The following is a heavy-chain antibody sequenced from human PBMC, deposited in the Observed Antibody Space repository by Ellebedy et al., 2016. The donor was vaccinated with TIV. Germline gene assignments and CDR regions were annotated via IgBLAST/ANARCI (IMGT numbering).Heavy chain of an antibody. CDR3: ARGVEGAISDY. J-gene: IGHJ4*02. Sequence: GESLKISCAASGFTLSDHYMDWVRQAPGKGLEWVGRTRNKARSYTTVYAESVKGRFTISRDDSKNSLYLQMNSLKTEDTAVYYCARGVEGAISDYWGQGTLVTVSS. D-gene: IGHD1-26*01. CDR1: GFTLSDHY. V-gene: IGHV3-72*01. CDR2: TRNKARSYTT.